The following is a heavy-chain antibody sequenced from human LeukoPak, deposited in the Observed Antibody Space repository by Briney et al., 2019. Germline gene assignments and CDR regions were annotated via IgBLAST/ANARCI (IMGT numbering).Heavy chain of an antibody. D-gene: IGHD1-26*01. J-gene: IGHJ4*02. CDR3: ARGPGIVGATTRFDY. Sequence: ASVKVSCKASGHTFTSYGISWVRQAPGQGLEWMGWISAYNGNTNYAQKLQGRVTMTTDTSTSTAYMELRSLRSDDTAVYYCARGPGIVGATTRFDYWGQGTLVTVSS. CDR1: GHTFTSYG. CDR2: ISAYNGNT. V-gene: IGHV1-18*01.